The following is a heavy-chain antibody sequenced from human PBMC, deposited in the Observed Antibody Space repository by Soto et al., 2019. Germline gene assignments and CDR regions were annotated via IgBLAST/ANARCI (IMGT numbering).Heavy chain of an antibody. CDR2: IYSGGYT. D-gene: IGHD2-15*01. Sequence: EVQLVESGGGLIQPGGSLRLSCAVSGFTVSNNYMSWVRQAPGKGLEGVSVIYSGGYTAYGDSVKGRFTISRDNSKNTLYLQMNSGGPPAPGVYFWAPLPGGGCYWGQGTLVTVSS. V-gene: IGHV3-53*01. J-gene: IGHJ4*02. CDR1: GFTVSNNY. CDR3: APLPGGGCY.